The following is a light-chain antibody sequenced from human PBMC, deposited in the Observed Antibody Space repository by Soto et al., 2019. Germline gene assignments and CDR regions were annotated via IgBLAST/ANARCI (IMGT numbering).Light chain of an antibody. CDR2: RTS. CDR1: QSISSL. J-gene: IGKJ1*01. Sequence: DIQMAQSPSTLSASVGDRVTITCRASQSISSLLACYQQKPGKAPNILIYRTSSLESGVPSRFSGSGSGTEFTLTISSLQPDDFATYYCQQYNSYPWTFGQGTKVDIK. V-gene: IGKV1-5*03. CDR3: QQYNSYPWT.